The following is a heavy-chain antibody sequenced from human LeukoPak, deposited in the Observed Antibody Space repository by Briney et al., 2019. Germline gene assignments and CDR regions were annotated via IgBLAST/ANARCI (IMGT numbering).Heavy chain of an antibody. Sequence: GGALRLSCTAPGFPFNAYNIHWIRQSPGRGLEWVSFIRNDETEIHYADFAKGRFTISRDRSKNSVYLQMNSLRPDNTALYYCAKDGGRYRFDFWGQGTMVTVSS. J-gene: IGHJ4*02. CDR3: AKDGGRYRFDF. CDR1: GFPFNAYN. V-gene: IGHV3-30*02. CDR2: IRNDETEI. D-gene: IGHD3-16*02.